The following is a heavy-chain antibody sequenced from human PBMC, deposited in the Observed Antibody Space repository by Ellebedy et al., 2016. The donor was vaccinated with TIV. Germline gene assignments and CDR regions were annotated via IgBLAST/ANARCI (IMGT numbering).Heavy chain of an antibody. CDR2: MNGDGNER. D-gene: IGHD2/OR15-2a*01. Sequence: PGGSLRLSCAVSGFTFSTSRMSWVRQAPGQGLEWVANMNGDGNERYYVDSVEGRFTISRDNTRNSLYLQMNSLRDEDTALYYCARGKYFYDNWVDPWGQGTLVTVSS. CDR1: GFTFSTSR. V-gene: IGHV3-7*01. CDR3: ARGKYFYDNWVDP. J-gene: IGHJ5*02.